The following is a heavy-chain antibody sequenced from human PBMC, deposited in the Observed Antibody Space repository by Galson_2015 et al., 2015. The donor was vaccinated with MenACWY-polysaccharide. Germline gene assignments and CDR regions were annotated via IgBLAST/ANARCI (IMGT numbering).Heavy chain of an antibody. CDR3: AKGKFAYYDFWSGYLLDY. D-gene: IGHD3-3*01. CDR2: ISNDGSKN. V-gene: IGHV3-30*18. J-gene: IGHJ4*02. CDR1: GFTFSTYG. Sequence: SLRLSCAASGFTFSTYGIQWVRQAPGKGLEWVAVISNDGSKNYYADSVKGRFTISRDNSKNTLYLQMNSLRAEDTAVYYCAKGKFAYYDFWSGYLLDYWVQGTLVTVSS.